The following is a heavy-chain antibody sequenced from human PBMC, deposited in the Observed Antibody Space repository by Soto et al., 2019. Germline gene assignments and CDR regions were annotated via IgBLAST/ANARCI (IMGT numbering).Heavy chain of an antibody. Sequence: GGSLRLSCAASGFTFSSYAMSWVRQAPGKGLEWVSAISGSGGSTYYADSVKGRFTISRDNSKNTLYLQMNSLRAEDTAVYYCAKERGVSGSYSNYYYGMDVWGQGTTVTVSS. J-gene: IGHJ6*02. CDR1: GFTFSSYA. CDR2: ISGSGGST. D-gene: IGHD1-26*01. V-gene: IGHV3-23*01. CDR3: AKERGVSGSYSNYYYGMDV.